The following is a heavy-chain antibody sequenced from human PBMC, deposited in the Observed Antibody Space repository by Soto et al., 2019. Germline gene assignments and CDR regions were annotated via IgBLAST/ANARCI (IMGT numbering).Heavy chain of an antibody. Sequence: QVQLVQSGAEVKKPGSSVKVSCKASGGTFSSYAISWVRQAPGQGLEWMGGIIPIFGTANYAQKFQGGVTITGDESTSTAYMELSSLRAEDTAVYYCARGARDSSGSSRIDYWGQGTLVTVSS. CDR2: IIPIFGTA. CDR1: GGTFSSYA. J-gene: IGHJ4*02. V-gene: IGHV1-69*01. D-gene: IGHD3-22*01. CDR3: ARGARDSSGSSRIDY.